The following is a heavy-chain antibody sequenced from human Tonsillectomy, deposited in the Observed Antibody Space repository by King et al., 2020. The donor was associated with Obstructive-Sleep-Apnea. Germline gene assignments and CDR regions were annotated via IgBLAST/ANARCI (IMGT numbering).Heavy chain of an antibody. CDR1: GDSISSYY. V-gene: IGHV4-59*01. D-gene: IGHD6-13*01. CDR2: IYSSGST. CDR3: ARLRDPYSGSWFGHFDY. Sequence: VQLQESGPGLVKPSETLSLTCTVSGDSISSYYWSWIRQPPGKGLEWIGYIYSSGSTNYNPSLKSRVTISVDTSENQFSLKLSSVTAADTAVYFCARLRDPYSGSWFGHFDYWGQGTLVTVSS. J-gene: IGHJ4*02.